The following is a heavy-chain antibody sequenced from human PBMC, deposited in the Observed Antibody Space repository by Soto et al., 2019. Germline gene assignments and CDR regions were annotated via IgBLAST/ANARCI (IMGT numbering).Heavy chain of an antibody. V-gene: IGHV3-21*01. CDR1: GFTFSSYS. CDR2: ISSSSSYI. J-gene: IGHJ4*02. D-gene: IGHD5-12*01. Sequence: PGGSLRLSCAASGFTFSSYSMNWVRQAPGKGLEWVSSISSSSSYIYYADSVKGRFTISRDNAKNSLYLQMNSLRAEDTAVYYCARDLGDIVATDLYYFDYWGQGTLVTVAS. CDR3: ARDLGDIVATDLYYFDY.